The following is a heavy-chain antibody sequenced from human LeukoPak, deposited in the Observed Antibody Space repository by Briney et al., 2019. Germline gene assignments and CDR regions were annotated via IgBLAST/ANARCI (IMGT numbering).Heavy chain of an antibody. J-gene: IGHJ4*02. CDR2: IRDDESKK. Sequence: GGSLRLSCAASGFTFSTYGMHWVRQAPGKGLEWVAVIRDDESKKYYGDSVKGRFTISRDNSKNMVYLQMNSLRVEDTAVYYCAKGYDYSNWLDFWGQGTLVTVSS. CDR3: AKGYDYSNWLDF. V-gene: IGHV3-33*03. CDR1: GFTFSTYG. D-gene: IGHD4-11*01.